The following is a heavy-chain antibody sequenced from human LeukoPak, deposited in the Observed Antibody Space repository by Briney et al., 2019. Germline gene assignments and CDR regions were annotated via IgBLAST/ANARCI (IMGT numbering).Heavy chain of an antibody. D-gene: IGHD7-27*01. J-gene: IGHJ4*02. V-gene: IGHV3-23*01. CDR3: AKDGGLWVSAHWGDS. CDR1: GFSFNNFG. Sequence: GGSLRLSCVASGFSFNNFGMTWVRQAPGRGLEWVSSISGTGGSTHYADSVKGRFTISRDNSKNTLYLQMNSLRAGDTAVYYCAKDGGLWVSAHWGDSWGRGTLVTVSS. CDR2: ISGTGGST.